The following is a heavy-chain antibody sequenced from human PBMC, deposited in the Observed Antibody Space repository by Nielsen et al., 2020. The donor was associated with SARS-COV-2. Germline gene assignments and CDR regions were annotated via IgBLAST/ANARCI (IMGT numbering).Heavy chain of an antibody. D-gene: IGHD6-13*01. Sequence: GESLKISCVASGFSFNTYSMNWVRQAPGKGLEWVSYISGGSATIYYADSVKGRFTISRDNVKNSLYLQLSSLSAEDTAMYYCARSPFHRSSWYGMDVWGQWTTVTVSS. CDR1: GFSFNTYS. J-gene: IGHJ6*02. V-gene: IGHV3-48*01. CDR3: ARSPFHRSSWYGMDV. CDR2: ISGGSATI.